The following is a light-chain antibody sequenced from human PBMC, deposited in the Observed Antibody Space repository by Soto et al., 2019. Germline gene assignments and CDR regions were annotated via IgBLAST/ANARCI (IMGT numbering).Light chain of an antibody. CDR2: DVS. CDR3: SSYTSSSTYV. J-gene: IGLJ1*01. Sequence: QSVLTQPASVSGSPGQSIAISCTGTSSDVGGYNYVSWYQQHPGKAPKLMVYDVSNRPSGVSNRFSGSKSGNTVSLTISGLQAEDEADYYCSSYTSSSTYVFGPGTKLTVL. CDR1: SSDVGGYNY. V-gene: IGLV2-14*01.